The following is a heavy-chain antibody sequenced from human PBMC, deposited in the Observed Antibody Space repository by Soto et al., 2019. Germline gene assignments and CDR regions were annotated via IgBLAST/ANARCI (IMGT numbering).Heavy chain of an antibody. D-gene: IGHD3-10*01. Sequence: SEPLSLTCAVYGGSFSGYYWSWIRQPPGKGLEWIGEINHSGSTNYNPSLKSRVTISVETSKNQFSLKLSSVTAADTAVYYCARGRITMVRGAAYYYYGMDVWGQGTTVT. V-gene: IGHV4-34*01. J-gene: IGHJ6*02. CDR1: GGSFSGYY. CDR3: ARGRITMVRGAAYYYYGMDV. CDR2: INHSGST.